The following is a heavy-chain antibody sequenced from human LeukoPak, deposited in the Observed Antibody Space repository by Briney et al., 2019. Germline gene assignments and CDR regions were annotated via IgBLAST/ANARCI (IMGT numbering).Heavy chain of an antibody. CDR1: GFTFSSYG. V-gene: IGHV3-30*18. J-gene: IGHJ4*02. Sequence: GGSLRLSCAASGFTFSSYGMHWVRQAPGKGLEWVAVISYDGSNKYYADSVKGRFTISRDNSKNTLYLQMNSLRAEDTAVYYCAKERGRYNWNYWAGYFDYWGQGTLVTVSS. CDR2: ISYDGSNK. CDR3: AKERGRYNWNYWAGYFDY. D-gene: IGHD1-7*01.